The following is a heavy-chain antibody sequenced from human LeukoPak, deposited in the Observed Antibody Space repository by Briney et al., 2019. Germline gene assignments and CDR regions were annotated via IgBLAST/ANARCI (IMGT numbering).Heavy chain of an antibody. Sequence: PGGSLRLSCAAAGFTFDDYAMHWARHAPGQGLEWVSGISWNSGSIVYALSVTGRFTISTDNAKNTLYLQMNSLKAEDTALYYCAKDSGWERHSPFDSWGQGTLVTVSS. D-gene: IGHD1-26*01. J-gene: IGHJ4*02. CDR3: AKDSGWERHSPFDS. CDR1: GFTFDDYA. V-gene: IGHV3-9*01. CDR2: ISWNSGSI.